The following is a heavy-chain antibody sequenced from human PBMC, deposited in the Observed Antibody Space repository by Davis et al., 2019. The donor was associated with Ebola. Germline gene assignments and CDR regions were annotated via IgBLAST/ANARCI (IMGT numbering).Heavy chain of an antibody. CDR1: GFTFSSYA. CDR2: ISGSGGST. CDR3: ARVDDFWSGYYID. V-gene: IGHV3-23*01. J-gene: IGHJ4*02. Sequence: GGSLRLSCAASGFTFSSYAMSWVRQAPGKGLEWVSAISGSGGSTYYADSVKGRFTISRDNAKNSLYLQMNSLRDEDTAVYYCARVDDFWSGYYIDWGQGTLVTVSS. D-gene: IGHD3-3*01.